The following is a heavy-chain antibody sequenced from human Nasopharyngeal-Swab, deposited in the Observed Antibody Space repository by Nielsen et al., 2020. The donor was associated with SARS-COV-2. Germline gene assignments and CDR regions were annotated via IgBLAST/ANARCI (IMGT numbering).Heavy chain of an antibody. V-gene: IGHV3-11*06. Sequence: VRQMPGKGLEWVSYISSSSYTNYADSVKGRFTISRDNAKNSLYLQMNSLRAEDTAVYYCARAVDIVVVVAASDYWGQGTLVTVSS. CDR3: ARAVDIVVVVAASDY. D-gene: IGHD2-15*01. CDR2: ISSSSYT. J-gene: IGHJ4*02.